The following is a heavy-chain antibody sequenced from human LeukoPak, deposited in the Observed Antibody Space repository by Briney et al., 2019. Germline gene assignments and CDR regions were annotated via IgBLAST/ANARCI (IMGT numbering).Heavy chain of an antibody. CDR3: AKEKGVTGIPVLDY. V-gene: IGHV3-23*01. CDR2: ITASGDST. J-gene: IGHJ4*02. D-gene: IGHD1-14*01. CDR1: GFTFSNYA. Sequence: GGSLRLSCAVSGFTFSNYAMSWVRQAPGTGLEWVSGITASGDSTFYADSVKGRFTISRDNSKTTLYVQMNFLRAEDTALYYCAKEKGVTGIPVLDYWGQGTLVTVSS.